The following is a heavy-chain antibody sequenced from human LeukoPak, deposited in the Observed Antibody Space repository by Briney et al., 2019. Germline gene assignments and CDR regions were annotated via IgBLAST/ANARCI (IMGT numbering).Heavy chain of an antibody. CDR3: AIDPRPSNLYSDY. J-gene: IGHJ4*02. Sequence: PGGSLRLSCAASGFTFSSYSMNWVRQAPGKGLEWVSSISSSSSYIYYADSVKGRFTISRDKAKNSLYLQMNRLRAEDTAVYYCAIDPRPSNLYSDYWGQGTLVTVSS. CDR1: GFTFSSYS. CDR2: ISSSSSYI. D-gene: IGHD1-14*01. V-gene: IGHV3-21*01.